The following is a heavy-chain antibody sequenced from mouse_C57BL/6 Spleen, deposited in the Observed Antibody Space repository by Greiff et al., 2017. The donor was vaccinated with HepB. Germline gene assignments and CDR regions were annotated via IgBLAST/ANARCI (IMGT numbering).Heavy chain of an antibody. J-gene: IGHJ4*01. CDR2: IYPGSGST. V-gene: IGHV1-55*01. D-gene: IGHD2-5*01. CDR1: GYTFTSYW. CDR3: ARSGGYSNYVGYAMDY. Sequence: QVQLQQPGAELVKPGASVKMSCKASGYTFTSYWITWVKQRPGQGLEWIGDIYPGSGSTNYNEKFKSKATLTVDTSSSTAYMQLSSLTSEDSAVYYCARSGGYSNYVGYAMDYWGQGTSDTVSS.